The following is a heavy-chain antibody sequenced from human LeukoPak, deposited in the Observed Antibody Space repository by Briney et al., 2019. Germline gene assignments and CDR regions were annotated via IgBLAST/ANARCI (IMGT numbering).Heavy chain of an antibody. CDR2: IYPGDSDT. CDR3: ARHLEYISSAGWFDP. V-gene: IGHV5-51*01. Sequence: GESLKISCKGSGYSFTSYWIGLVRQMPGKGLEWMGIIYPGDSDTRYSPSFQGQVTISADKSRSTAYLQWSSLEASDNFMYYCARHLEYISSAGWFDPWGQGTLVTVSS. CDR1: GYSFTSYW. J-gene: IGHJ5*02. D-gene: IGHD6-6*01.